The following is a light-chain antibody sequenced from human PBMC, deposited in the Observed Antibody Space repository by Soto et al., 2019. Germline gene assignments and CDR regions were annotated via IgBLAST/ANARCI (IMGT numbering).Light chain of an antibody. CDR3: QQSYSTPPWT. CDR1: QSIVTY. J-gene: IGKJ1*01. Sequence: DIQMTQSPSSLSASVGDRVTITCRASQSIVTYLNWYLQKPGKAPKLLIYAASNLQSGVPSRFSGSGSGSDFTLSISSLQPEDFATYSCQQSYSTPPWTFGQGTKVEIK. CDR2: AAS. V-gene: IGKV1-39*01.